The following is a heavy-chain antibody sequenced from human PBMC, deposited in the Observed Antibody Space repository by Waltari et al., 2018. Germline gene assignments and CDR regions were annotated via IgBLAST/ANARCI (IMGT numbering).Heavy chain of an antibody. CDR1: GFSLSTSGVG. CDR2: IYWNDDK. J-gene: IGHJ4*02. CDR3: ARESVADRPRGIDY. Sequence: QITLKESGPTLVKPTQTLTLTCTFSGFSLSTSGVGVGWIRQPPGKALEWLGIIYWNDDKRYSPSLNSRLSITKDTSKKQVVLTMTNMDPVDTATYYCARESVADRPRGIDYWGQGALVTVSS. D-gene: IGHD6-6*01. V-gene: IGHV2-5*01.